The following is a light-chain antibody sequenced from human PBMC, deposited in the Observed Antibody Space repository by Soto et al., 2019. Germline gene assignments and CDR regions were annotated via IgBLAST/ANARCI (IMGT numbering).Light chain of an antibody. CDR1: QTVYNN. J-gene: IGKJ4*01. CDR3: QQYSNWPLT. CDR2: GAS. Sequence: EIVMTQSPATLSVSPGERAALSCRASQTVYNNLAWYQQKPGQAPRLLIYGASARATGIPARFSGSGSGTECTLTVSSLQSEDFAVYYCQQYSNWPLTFGGGTKVEIK. V-gene: IGKV3-15*01.